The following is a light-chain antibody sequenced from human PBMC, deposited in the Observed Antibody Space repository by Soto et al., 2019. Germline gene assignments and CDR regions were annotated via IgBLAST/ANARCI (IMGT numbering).Light chain of an antibody. V-gene: IGLV2-14*01. CDR3: SSYTSSTTWV. J-gene: IGLJ3*02. CDR1: SSDVGGYNY. Sequence: QSALTQPVSVSGSPGQSIIISCTGTSSDVGGYNYVSWYQQHPGKAPKLMIYDVSNRPSGVSNRFSGSKSGNTASLTISGLQAEDEADYYCSSYTSSTTWVFGGGTKLTVL. CDR2: DVS.